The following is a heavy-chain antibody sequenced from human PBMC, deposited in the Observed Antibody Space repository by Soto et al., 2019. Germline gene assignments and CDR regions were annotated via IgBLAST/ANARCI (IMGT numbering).Heavy chain of an antibody. CDR3: AREAADYVTSGSHLNY. Sequence: SQTLSLSCAISGDSVSGNSAAWNWIRQSPSRGLEWLGRTYYRSRWYNDYAVSVKTRITVTPDTSKNQFSLHLNSVSPEVTAVSARAREAADYVTSGSHLNYWGQGALVAVSS. J-gene: IGHJ4*02. CDR1: GDSVSGNSAA. CDR2: TYYRSRWYN. V-gene: IGHV6-1*01. D-gene: IGHD1-26*01.